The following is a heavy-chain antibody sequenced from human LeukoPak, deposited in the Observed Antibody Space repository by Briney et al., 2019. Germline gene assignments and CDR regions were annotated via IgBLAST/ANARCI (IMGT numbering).Heavy chain of an antibody. CDR3: ARDNWNYGSSMDV. CDR1: GGSFSGYY. CDR2: INHSGST. D-gene: IGHD1-7*01. J-gene: IGHJ6*02. V-gene: IGHV4-34*01. Sequence: SETLSLTCAVYGGSFSGYYWSWIRQPPGKGLEWIGEINHSGSTNYNPSLKSRVTISVDTSKNQFSLKLSSVTAADTAVYYCARDNWNYGSSMDVWGQGTTVTVSS.